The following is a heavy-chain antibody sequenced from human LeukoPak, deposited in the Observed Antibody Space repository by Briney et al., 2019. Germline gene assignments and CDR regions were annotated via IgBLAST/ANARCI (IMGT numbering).Heavy chain of an antibody. CDR1: GGSFSGYY. Sequence: SETLSLTCAVYGGSFSGYYWSWIRQPPGKGLEWIGEINHSGSTNYNPSLKSRVTISVDTSKNQFSLKLSSVTAADTAVYYCARGYSGSYVSEFDYWGQGTLVTVSS. CDR2: INHSGST. CDR3: ARGYSGSYVSEFDY. V-gene: IGHV4-34*01. J-gene: IGHJ4*02. D-gene: IGHD1-26*01.